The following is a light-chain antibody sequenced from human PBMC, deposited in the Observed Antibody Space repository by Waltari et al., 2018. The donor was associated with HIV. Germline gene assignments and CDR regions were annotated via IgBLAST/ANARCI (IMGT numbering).Light chain of an antibody. Sequence: SYVLTQPPSVSVAPGQTARITCGGNNIGTKSVHWHQLKQGQAPVLVTYDDSDRPSGIPERFSGSNSGNTATLTISRVEAGDEADYYCQVWDSSSDHPYVIFGGGTKLTVL. V-gene: IGLV3-21*02. CDR3: QVWDSSSDHPYVI. J-gene: IGLJ2*01. CDR1: NIGTKS. CDR2: DDS.